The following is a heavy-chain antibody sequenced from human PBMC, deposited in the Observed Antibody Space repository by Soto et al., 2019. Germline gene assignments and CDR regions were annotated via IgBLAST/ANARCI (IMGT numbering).Heavy chain of an antibody. CDR2: IKQDGSEK. J-gene: IGHJ4*02. D-gene: IGHD3-3*01. CDR1: GFTFSSYW. CDR3: SRVGYDFRRGYCDY. Sequence: GGSLRLSCAASGFTFSSYWMSWVRQAPGKGLEWVANIKQDGSEKYYVDSVKGRFTTSRDNAKNSLYLQMNSLRAEDTAVYYCSRVGYDFRRGYCDYWGQGTLVTVSS. V-gene: IGHV3-7*01.